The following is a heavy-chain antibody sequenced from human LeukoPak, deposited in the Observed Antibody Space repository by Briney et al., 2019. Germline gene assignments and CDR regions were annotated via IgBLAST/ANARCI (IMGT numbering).Heavy chain of an antibody. J-gene: IGHJ4*02. Sequence: PGGSLRLSCAASGFTFSNHGMNWVRQAPGKGLEWVSGISPGGDTPYYADSVKGRLTISRDNSKNTLYLQMNSLRAEDTAVYYCARVVDHDYGDYYLDYWGQGTLVTVSS. D-gene: IGHD4-17*01. CDR1: GFTFSNHG. CDR3: ARVVDHDYGDYYLDY. V-gene: IGHV3-23*01. CDR2: ISPGGDTP.